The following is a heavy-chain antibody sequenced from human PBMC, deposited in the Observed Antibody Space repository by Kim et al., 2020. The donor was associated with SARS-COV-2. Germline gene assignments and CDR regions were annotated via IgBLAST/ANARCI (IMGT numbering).Heavy chain of an antibody. D-gene: IGHD5-12*01. Sequence: KGRFTLSRDNAKNSLYLQMNSLRAEDTALYYCARVGGYSGYDRPNWFDPWGQGTLVTVSS. V-gene: IGHV3-20*03. CDR3: ARVGGYSGYDRPNWFDP. J-gene: IGHJ5*02.